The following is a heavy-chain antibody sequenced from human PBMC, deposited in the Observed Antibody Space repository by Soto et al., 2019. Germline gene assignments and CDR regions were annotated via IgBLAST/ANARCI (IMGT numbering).Heavy chain of an antibody. V-gene: IGHV4-31*03. CDR3: ARMYSSGSGWFHP. Sequence: KPSETLSLTCFVSGYSITAGGYYWSWIRYHPGKGLEWIGSFYSSGSIIYNPSLRSRVSISGDTSSNQFSMSLTSVTAADTARYYCARMYSSGSGWFHPWGQGTLVTVSS. J-gene: IGHJ5*02. D-gene: IGHD6-19*01. CDR1: GYSITAGGYY. CDR2: FYSSGSI.